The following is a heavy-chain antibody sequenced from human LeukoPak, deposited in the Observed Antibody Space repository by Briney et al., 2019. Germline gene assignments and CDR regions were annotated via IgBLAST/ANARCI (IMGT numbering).Heavy chain of an antibody. CDR1: GGTFSSYA. CDR2: IIPIFGTA. V-gene: IGHV1-69*05. Sequence: ASVKVSCKASGGTFSSYAISWVRQAPGQGLEWMGGIIPIFGTANYAQKFQGRVTITTDESTSTAYMELSSLRSEGTAVYYCARGGVAAAGGLFDYWGQGTLVTVSS. J-gene: IGHJ4*02. CDR3: ARGGVAAAGGLFDY. D-gene: IGHD6-13*01.